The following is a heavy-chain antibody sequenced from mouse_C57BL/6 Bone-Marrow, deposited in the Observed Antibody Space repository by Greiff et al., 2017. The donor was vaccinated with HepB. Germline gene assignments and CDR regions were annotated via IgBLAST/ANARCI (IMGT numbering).Heavy chain of an antibody. CDR1: GYAFSSYW. Sequence: QVHVKQSGAELVKPGASVKISCKASGYAFSSYWMNWVKQRPGKGLEWIGQIYPGDGDTNYNGKFKGKATLTADKSSSTAYMQLSSLTSEDSAVYFCAKKYGNYRYYAMDNWGQGTSVTVSS. CDR2: IYPGDGDT. D-gene: IGHD2-10*02. CDR3: AKKYGNYRYYAMDN. J-gene: IGHJ4*01. V-gene: IGHV1-80*01.